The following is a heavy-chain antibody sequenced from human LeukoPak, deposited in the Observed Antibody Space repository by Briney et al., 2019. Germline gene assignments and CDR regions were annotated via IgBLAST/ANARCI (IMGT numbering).Heavy chain of an antibody. J-gene: IGHJ4*02. D-gene: IGHD2-15*01. CDR3: AKYDIVVVVAATGFDY. V-gene: IGHV3-23*01. CDR2: ISGSGGST. Sequence: TGGSLRLSCAASGFTFSSYAMSWVRQAPGKGLEWVSAISGSGGSTYYADSVKGRFTISRDNSKNTLYLQMNSLRAEDTAVYYCAKYDIVVVVAATGFDYWGQGTLVTVSS. CDR1: GFTFSSYA.